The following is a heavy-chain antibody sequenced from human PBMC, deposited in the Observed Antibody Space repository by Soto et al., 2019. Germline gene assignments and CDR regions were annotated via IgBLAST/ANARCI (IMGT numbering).Heavy chain of an antibody. J-gene: IGHJ6*02. V-gene: IGHV3-33*01. Sequence: HPGGSLRLSCAASGFTFSSYGMHWVRQAPGKGLEWVAVIWYDGSNKYYADSVKGRFTISRDNSKNTLYLQMNSLRAEDTAVYYCARDIDDSSGYYGSVGMDVWGQGTTVTVSS. D-gene: IGHD3-22*01. CDR3: ARDIDDSSGYYGSVGMDV. CDR1: GFTFSSYG. CDR2: IWYDGSNK.